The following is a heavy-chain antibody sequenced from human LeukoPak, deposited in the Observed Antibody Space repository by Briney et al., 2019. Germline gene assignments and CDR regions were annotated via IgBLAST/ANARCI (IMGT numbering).Heavy chain of an antibody. CDR2: INSDGTST. V-gene: IGHV3-74*01. CDR3: VRGGIASAFDI. J-gene: IGHJ3*02. CDR1: GFTVSNFW. D-gene: IGHD6-13*01. Sequence: GGSLRLSCAASGFTVSNFWMHWVRQAPGQGLVWVSRINSDGTSTNYADSVKGRFTISRDNAKNTLYLQMNSLRAEDTAVYYCVRGGIASAFDIWGQGTMVTVSS.